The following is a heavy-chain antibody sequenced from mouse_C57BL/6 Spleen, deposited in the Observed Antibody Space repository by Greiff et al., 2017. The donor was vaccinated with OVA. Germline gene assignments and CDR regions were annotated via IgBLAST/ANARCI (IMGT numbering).Heavy chain of an antibody. CDR2: INPNNGGT. CDR1: GYTFTDYY. J-gene: IGHJ4*01. V-gene: IGHV1-26*01. CDR3: AKGMITTKAMDY. Sequence: VQLQQSGPELVKPGASVKISCKASGYTFTDYYMNWVKQSHGKSLEWIGDINPNNGGTSYNQKFKGKATLTVDKSSSTAYMELSSLTSEDSAVYYCAKGMITTKAMDYWGQGTSVTVSS. D-gene: IGHD2-4*01.